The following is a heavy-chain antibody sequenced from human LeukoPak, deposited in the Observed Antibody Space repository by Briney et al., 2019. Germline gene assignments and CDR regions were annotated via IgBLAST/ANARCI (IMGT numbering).Heavy chain of an antibody. D-gene: IGHD6-25*01. CDR3: ARDPGRRVYGSGWTFYYCDY. CDR1: GFIFSSYA. CDR2: ISSSGGST. Sequence: GGSLRLSCAASGFIFSSYAMTWVRQAPGKGLEWVSGISSSGGSTYYADSVKGRFTISRDNSKNTLYLQMNSLRVEDMAVYYCARDPGRRVYGSGWTFYYCDYWGQGTLVTVSS. V-gene: IGHV3-23*01. J-gene: IGHJ4*02.